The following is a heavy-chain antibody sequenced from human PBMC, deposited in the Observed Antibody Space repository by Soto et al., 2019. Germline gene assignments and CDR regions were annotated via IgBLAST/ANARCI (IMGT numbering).Heavy chain of an antibody. D-gene: IGHD6-13*01. V-gene: IGHV3-30*18. Sequence: PGGSLRLSCAASGFTFSSYGMHWVRQAPGKGLEWVAVISYDGSNKYYADSVKGRFTISRDNSKNTLYLQMNSLRAEDTAVYYCAKEGGIAAAGTLRYWGQGTLVTVSS. CDR2: ISYDGSNK. CDR1: GFTFSSYG. CDR3: AKEGGIAAAGTLRY. J-gene: IGHJ4*02.